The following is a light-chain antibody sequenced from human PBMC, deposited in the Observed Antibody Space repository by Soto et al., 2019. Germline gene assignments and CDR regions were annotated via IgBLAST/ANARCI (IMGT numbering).Light chain of an antibody. CDR2: GAS. J-gene: IGKJ2*01. Sequence: EIVLTQSPGTLSLSPGERATLSCRASQSVSSSYLAWYQQKPGQAPRLLIYGASSRATGIPDRFSGSGSGXDXXXXIXXXXPEDFAVYYCQQYGSSGYTFGQGTKLEIK. CDR3: QQYGSSGYT. CDR1: QSVSSSY. V-gene: IGKV3-20*01.